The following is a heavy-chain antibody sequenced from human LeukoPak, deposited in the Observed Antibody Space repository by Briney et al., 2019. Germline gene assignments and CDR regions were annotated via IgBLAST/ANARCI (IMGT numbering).Heavy chain of an antibody. J-gene: IGHJ4*02. D-gene: IGHD5-12*01. CDR1: ADRITNYW. V-gene: IGHV5-51*01. CDR3: ARWASGYDSDVVDY. Sequence: GESLKISCKGSADRITNYWIGWVRQMPGKGLERMGIIYPGDSDTRYSPSFQGQVTISADRSISTAYLQWSSLKASDTAMYYCARWASGYDSDVVDYWGQGTLVTVSS. CDR2: IYPGDSDT.